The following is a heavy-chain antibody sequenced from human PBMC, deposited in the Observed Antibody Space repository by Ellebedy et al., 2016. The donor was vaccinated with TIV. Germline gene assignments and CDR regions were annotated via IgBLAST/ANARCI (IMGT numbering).Heavy chain of an antibody. Sequence: GGSLRLXXAASGFTFSNAWMSWVRQAPGKGLEWVGRIKSKTDGGTTDYAAPVKGRFTISRDDSKNTLYLQMNSLKTKDTAVYYCTTDSSSSFGLGGYWGQGTLVTVSS. D-gene: IGHD6-6*01. V-gene: IGHV3-15*01. CDR2: IKSKTDGGTT. J-gene: IGHJ4*02. CDR3: TTDSSSSFGLGGY. CDR1: GFTFSNAW.